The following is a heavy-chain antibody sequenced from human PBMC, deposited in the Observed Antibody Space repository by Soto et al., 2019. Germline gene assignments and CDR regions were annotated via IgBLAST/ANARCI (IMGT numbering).Heavy chain of an antibody. CDR3: GRGISRGYDFWSGYQYFDY. CDR1: GGSFSGYY. V-gene: IGHV4-34*01. D-gene: IGHD3-3*01. CDR2: INHSGST. Sequence: SETLSLTCAVYGGSFSGYYWSWIRPPPGKGLEWIGEINHSGSTSYNPSLKSRVTISVDTSKNQFSLKLSSVTAADTAVYYCGRGISRGYDFWSGYQYFDYWGQGTLDTVSS. J-gene: IGHJ4*02.